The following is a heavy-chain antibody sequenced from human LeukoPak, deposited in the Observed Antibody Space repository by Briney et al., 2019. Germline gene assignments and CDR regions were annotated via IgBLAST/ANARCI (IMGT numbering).Heavy chain of an antibody. D-gene: IGHD6-13*01. CDR1: GFTFSSYA. J-gene: IGHJ4*02. Sequence: GGSLRLSCAASGFTFSSYAMRWVRQAPGEGLEWVSAISGSGGTKYYADSVKGRFTISRDNSKNTLYLQMKSLRAEDTAVYYCGKDRVIAATGRFTGLFDYWGQGTPVTVSS. CDR2: ISGSGGTK. CDR3: GKDRVIAATGRFTGLFDY. V-gene: IGHV3-23*01.